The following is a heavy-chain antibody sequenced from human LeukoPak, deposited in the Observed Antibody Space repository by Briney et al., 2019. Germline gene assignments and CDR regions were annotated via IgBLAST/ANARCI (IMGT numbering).Heavy chain of an antibody. CDR1: GFTFSSYG. Sequence: GSLRLSCAASGFTFSSYGMHWVRQAPGKGLEWVAVISYDGSNKYYADSVKGRFTISRDNSKNTLYLQMNSLRAEDTAVYYCARDGVAAAGTFDYWGQGTLVTVSS. CDR3: ARDGVAAAGTFDY. CDR2: ISYDGSNK. D-gene: IGHD6-13*01. V-gene: IGHV3-30*03. J-gene: IGHJ4*02.